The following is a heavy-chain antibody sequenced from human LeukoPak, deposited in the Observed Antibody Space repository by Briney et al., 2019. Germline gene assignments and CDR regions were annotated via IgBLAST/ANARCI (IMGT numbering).Heavy chain of an antibody. CDR3: ARDARVTTGYYYYYMDV. J-gene: IGHJ6*03. D-gene: IGHD4-11*01. CDR2: ISSSSSTI. CDR1: GFTFSSYS. V-gene: IGHV3-48*01. Sequence: PGGSLRLSCAASGFTFSSYSMHWVRQAPGKGLEWVSYISSSSSTIYYADSVKGRFTISRDNAKNSLYLQMNSLRAEDTAVYYCARDARVTTGYYYYYMDVWGKGTTVTVSS.